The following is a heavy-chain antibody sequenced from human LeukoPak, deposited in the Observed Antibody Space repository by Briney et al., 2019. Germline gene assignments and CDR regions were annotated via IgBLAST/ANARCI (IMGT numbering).Heavy chain of an antibody. V-gene: IGHV3-33*06. D-gene: IGHD6-6*01. J-gene: IGHJ4*02. CDR3: AKDRETYEYTFDY. CDR1: RFSFSTYG. CDR2: MWYDGSKD. Sequence: PGKSLRLSCAASRFSFSTYGIHWVRQAPGKGLEWVAVMWYDGSKDYYADSVKGRFTISRDTSKNTLYLQMNNLRAEDTAVYYCAKDRETYEYTFDYWGQGTLVTVSS.